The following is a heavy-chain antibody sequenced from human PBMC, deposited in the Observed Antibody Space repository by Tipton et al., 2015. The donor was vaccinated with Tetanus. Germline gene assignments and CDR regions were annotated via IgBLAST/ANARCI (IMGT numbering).Heavy chain of an antibody. V-gene: IGHV1-69*01. J-gene: IGHJ3*02. Sequence: QLVQSGAEVKKPGSSVKVSCKASGGTFSSYAISWVRQAPGQGLEWMGGIIPIFGTANYAQKFKGRVTITADESTSTAYMELISLRSEDTAVYYGARVPYDDGAVDIWGQGTMVTVSS. D-gene: IGHD4-17*01. CDR2: IIPIFGTA. CDR1: GGTFSSYA. CDR3: ARVPYDDGAVDI.